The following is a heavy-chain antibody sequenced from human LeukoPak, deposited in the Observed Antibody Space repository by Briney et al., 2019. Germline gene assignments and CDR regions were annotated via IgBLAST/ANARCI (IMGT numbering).Heavy chain of an antibody. V-gene: IGHV4-4*07. Sequence: SETLSLTCTVSGGSISSYYWSWIRQPAGKGLEWIGRIYTSGSTNYNPSLKSRVTMSVDTSKNQFSLKLSSVTAADTAVYHCARGVAGRGYYYYYMDVWGKGTTVTVSS. J-gene: IGHJ6*03. D-gene: IGHD6-19*01. CDR1: GGSISSYY. CDR3: ARGVAGRGYYYYYMDV. CDR2: IYTSGST.